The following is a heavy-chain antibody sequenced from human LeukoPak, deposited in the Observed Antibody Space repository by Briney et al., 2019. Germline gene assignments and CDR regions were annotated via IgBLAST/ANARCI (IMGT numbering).Heavy chain of an antibody. CDR1: RFTFSSHS. D-gene: IGHD4-11*01. J-gene: IGHJ4*02. CDR3: ARGGKLDYPFDY. CDR2: ISDSRDYK. Sequence: PGGSLRLSCAASRFTFSSHSMNWVRQAPGKGLEWVSSISDSRDYKYYADSVKGRFTISTDDAKKSVSLQMNSLRAEDTAVYYCARGGKLDYPFDYWGQGTLVTVSS. V-gene: IGHV3-21*01.